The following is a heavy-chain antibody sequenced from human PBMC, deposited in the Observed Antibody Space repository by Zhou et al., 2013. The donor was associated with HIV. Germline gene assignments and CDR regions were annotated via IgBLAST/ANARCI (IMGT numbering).Heavy chain of an antibody. J-gene: IGHJ1*01. CDR1: GYTFTGLQ. CDR3: ARSHWCQH. CDR2: IKFSSVAT. V-gene: IGHV1-2*02. Sequence: QVQLVQSGTEVKKPGSSVKISCKASGYTFTGLQFLLGATGPLDKGLSGWQWIKFSSVATKYAQKFQGRVTMTRDTSISTAYMELSRLRSDDTAVYYCARSHWCQHWGQGTWSPSP. D-gene: IGHD2-15*01.